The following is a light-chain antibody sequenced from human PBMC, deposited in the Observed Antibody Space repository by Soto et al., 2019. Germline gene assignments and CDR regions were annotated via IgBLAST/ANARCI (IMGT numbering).Light chain of an antibody. Sequence: IQVTQSPSSLSASVGDRVTITCRASQDIRSYLAWYQQKPGKAPTLLIYAASTLQSVVPSRFSGSGFGTDFTLTISRLQAEDFASYYCQQLRSYPSTFGGGTKVEIK. J-gene: IGKJ4*01. CDR1: QDIRSY. CDR3: QQLRSYPST. CDR2: AAS. V-gene: IGKV1-9*01.